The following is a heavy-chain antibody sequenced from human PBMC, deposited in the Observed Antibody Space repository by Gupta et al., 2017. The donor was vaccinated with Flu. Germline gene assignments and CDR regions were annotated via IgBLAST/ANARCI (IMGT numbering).Heavy chain of an antibody. J-gene: IGHJ3*02. V-gene: IGHV3-23*01. CDR1: GFVLSSHA. CDR2: IRGGSTST. Sequence: EVQLLESGGDLVPPGGSLRLSCAVSGFVLSSHAMSWVRQAPGKGLELVSAIRGGSTSTYYADSVKGRFTISRDNPRNTLYLQMTSLRGEDTAVYYCAKDRAAAYYYDSSGYYRSHDAFDIWGQGTMVTVSS. CDR3: AKDRAAAYYYDSSGYYRSHDAFDI. D-gene: IGHD3-22*01.